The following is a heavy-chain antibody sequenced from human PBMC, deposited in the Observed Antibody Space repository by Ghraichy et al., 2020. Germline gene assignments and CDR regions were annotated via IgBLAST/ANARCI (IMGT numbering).Heavy chain of an antibody. V-gene: IGHV3-30*04. Sequence: GGSLRLSCAASGFTFSSYAMHWVRQAPGKGLEWVAVISYVGSNKYYADSVKGRFTISRDNSKNTLYLQMNSLRAEDTAVYYCARDRYCTNGACYVGGMDVWGQGTTVTVSS. D-gene: IGHD2-8*01. J-gene: IGHJ6*02. CDR3: ARDRYCTNGACYVGGMDV. CDR2: ISYVGSNK. CDR1: GFTFSSYA.